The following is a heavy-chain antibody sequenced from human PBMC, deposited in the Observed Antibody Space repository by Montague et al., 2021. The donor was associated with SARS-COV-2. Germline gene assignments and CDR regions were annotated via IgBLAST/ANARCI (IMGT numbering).Heavy chain of an antibody. Sequence: SLRLSCAASGFIFSDYYMNWIRQAPGKGLEWISYISDTGSTIYYADSVKGRFAVSRDNTKNSLYLQMNSLRAEDTAVYYCAKALMTYGGNSPVDQWGQGTLVTVSS. J-gene: IGHJ4*02. D-gene: IGHD4-23*01. CDR3: AKALMTYGGNSPVDQ. CDR2: ISDTGSTI. CDR1: GFIFSDYY. V-gene: IGHV3-11*01.